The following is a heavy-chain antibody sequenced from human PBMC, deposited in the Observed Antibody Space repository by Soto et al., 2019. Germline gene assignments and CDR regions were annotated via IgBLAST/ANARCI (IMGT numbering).Heavy chain of an antibody. Sequence: SVKVSCKASGGTFSSYAISWVRQAPGQGLEWMGGIIPIFGTANYAQKFQGRVTITADKSTSTTYMELSSLRSEDTAVYYCARWRVVVAATGSYYYGMDVWGQGTTVTVSS. D-gene: IGHD2-15*01. J-gene: IGHJ6*02. V-gene: IGHV1-69*06. CDR1: GGTFSSYA. CDR2: IIPIFGTA. CDR3: ARWRVVVAATGSYYYGMDV.